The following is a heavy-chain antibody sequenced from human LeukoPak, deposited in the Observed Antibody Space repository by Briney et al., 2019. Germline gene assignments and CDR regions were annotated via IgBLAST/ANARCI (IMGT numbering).Heavy chain of an antibody. CDR2: ISSSSSYI. V-gene: IGHV3-21*01. CDR3: ARGWRGRITIFGVVIMGFDY. J-gene: IGHJ4*02. D-gene: IGHD3-3*01. CDR1: GFTFSSYS. Sequence: GGSLRLSCAASGFTFSSYSMNWVRQAPGKGLEWVSSISSSSSYIYYADSVKGRSTISRDNAKNSLYLQMNSLRAEDTAVYYCARGWRGRITIFGVVIMGFDYWGQGTLVTVSS.